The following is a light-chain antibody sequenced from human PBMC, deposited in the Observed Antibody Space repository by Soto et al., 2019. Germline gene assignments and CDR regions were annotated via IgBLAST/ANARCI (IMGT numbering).Light chain of an antibody. V-gene: IGKV3-20*01. J-gene: IGKJ3*01. CDR2: DAS. Sequence: EIVLTQSPGTLSLSPGERVTLSCRASQSVRCSLAWYQQRRGQAPRLVFQDASRKATGIPDRFSGSGSGTNFTLIIRRLEPEDFAVYFCQQYGDLPYTFGPGTKLDIK. CDR3: QQYGDLPYT. CDR1: QSVRCS.